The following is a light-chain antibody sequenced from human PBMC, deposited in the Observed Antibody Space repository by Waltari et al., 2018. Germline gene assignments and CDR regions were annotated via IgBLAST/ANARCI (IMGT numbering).Light chain of an antibody. CDR1: QRICSQ. Sequence: EFVLTQSPDTLSLSQGERATLSCRDSQRICSQVARYQHKSGQAPRLLIYDVFHRATSIPARFSGSGSETDFTLTITSREPEDVAVYFCQQRCEWPLTFGGGTKVEMK. V-gene: IGKV3-11*01. CDR3: QQRCEWPLT. J-gene: IGKJ4*01. CDR2: DVF.